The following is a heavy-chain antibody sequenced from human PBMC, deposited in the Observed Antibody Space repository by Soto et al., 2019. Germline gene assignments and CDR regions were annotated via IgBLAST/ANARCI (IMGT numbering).Heavy chain of an antibody. CDR3: AKPTQWLVIGQFDY. CDR2: ISDRGGST. D-gene: IGHD6-19*01. Sequence: EVQLLESGGGLVQPGGSLRLSCAASGFTSSSSTMSWIRQAPGKGLEWVSSISDRGGSTYSADSVKGRFTISRDNSKNTLYLQMNSLTTEDTAVYYCAKPTQWLVIGQFDYWGQGTRVTVSS. V-gene: IGHV3-23*01. CDR1: GFTSSSST. J-gene: IGHJ4*02.